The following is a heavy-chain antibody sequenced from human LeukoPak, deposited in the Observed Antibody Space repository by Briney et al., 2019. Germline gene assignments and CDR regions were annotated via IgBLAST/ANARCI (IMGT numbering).Heavy chain of an antibody. J-gene: IGHJ4*02. D-gene: IGHD4-17*01. CDR1: GFIVSSYY. CDR2: IYSGDNT. V-gene: IGHV3-66*01. CDR3: ARSDYGDSVGPYYFGD. Sequence: GGSLRLSCASSGFIVSSYYMSWVRQAPGKGLEWVSVIYSGDNTYYADSVKGRFTISRDNSKNTLYPQMNSLRAEDTAVYYCARSDYGDSVGPYYFGDWGQGTLVTVSS.